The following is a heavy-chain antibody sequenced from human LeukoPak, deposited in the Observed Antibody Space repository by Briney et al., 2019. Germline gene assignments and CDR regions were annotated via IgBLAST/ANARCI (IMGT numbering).Heavy chain of an antibody. CDR3: ARGDQVSRIVVVIPNFDY. Sequence: GGSLRLSCAASGFTFTSYWMSWARQAPGKGLEWVANIKQDGGEKYYVDSVKGRFTVSRDNAKNSLYLQMNSLRAEDTAVYYCARGDQVSRIVVVIPNFDYWGQGTLVTVSS. CDR2: IKQDGGEK. V-gene: IGHV3-7*01. D-gene: IGHD3-22*01. CDR1: GFTFTSYW. J-gene: IGHJ4*02.